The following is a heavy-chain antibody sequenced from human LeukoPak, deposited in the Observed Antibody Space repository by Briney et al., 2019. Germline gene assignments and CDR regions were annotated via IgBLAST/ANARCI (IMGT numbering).Heavy chain of an antibody. CDR1: GFSFSTYA. V-gene: IGHV3-30-3*01. Sequence: GRSLRLSCAASGFSFSTYAMHWVRQAPGKGLEWVTVVSHDGSSKYYADSVKGRFTISRDNSKNTLYLQMNSLRVEDTAVYYCAPIDNAYFDYWGQGTLVTVSS. D-gene: IGHD2-8*01. CDR2: VSHDGSSK. J-gene: IGHJ4*02. CDR3: APIDNAYFDY.